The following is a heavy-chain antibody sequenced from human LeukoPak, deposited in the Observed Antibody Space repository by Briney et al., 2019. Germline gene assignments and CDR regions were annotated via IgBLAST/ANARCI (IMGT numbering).Heavy chain of an antibody. Sequence: GESLKISCKAPGYSFTRFWIGWVRQMPGKGLEWMGNIYPGDSDTRYSPSFHGQVTISADKSISTAYLQWMSLEATDTAMYSCARAAHFDYWGQGTLVTVSS. CDR2: IYPGDSDT. CDR1: GYSFTRFW. J-gene: IGHJ4*02. CDR3: ARAAHFDY. V-gene: IGHV5-51*01.